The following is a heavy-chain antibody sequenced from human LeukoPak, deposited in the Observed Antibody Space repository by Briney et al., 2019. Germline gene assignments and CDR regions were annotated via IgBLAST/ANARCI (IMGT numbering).Heavy chain of an antibody. CDR3: AVDRVGATAFDI. D-gene: IGHD1-26*01. CDR2: IYYSGST. Sequence: SETLSLTCTVSGGSISSSSYYWGWIRQPPGKGLEWIGSIYYSGSTYYNPSLKSRVTISVDTSKNQFSLKLSSVTAADTAVYYCAVDRVGATAFDIWGQGTMVTVSS. J-gene: IGHJ3*02. V-gene: IGHV4-39*07. CDR1: GGSISSSSYY.